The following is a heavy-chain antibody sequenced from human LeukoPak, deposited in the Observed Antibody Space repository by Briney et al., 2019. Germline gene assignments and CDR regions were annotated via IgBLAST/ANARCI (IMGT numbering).Heavy chain of an antibody. CDR1: GGSISSRSYY. CDR3: ARHGRRWLQLSRNNRLYYFDY. J-gene: IGHJ4*02. CDR2: IYYSGST. D-gene: IGHD5-24*01. V-gene: IGHV4-39*01. Sequence: PSETLSLTCTVSGGSISSRSYYWGWIRQPPGKGLEWIGSIYYSGSTYYNPSLKSRVTISVDTSKNQFSLKLSSVTAADTAVYYCARHGRRWLQLSRNNRLYYFDYWGQGTLVTVSS.